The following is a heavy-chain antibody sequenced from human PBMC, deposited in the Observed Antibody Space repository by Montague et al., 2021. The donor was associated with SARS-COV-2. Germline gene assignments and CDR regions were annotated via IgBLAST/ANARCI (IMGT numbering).Heavy chain of an antibody. CDR1: DGSFSNFY. J-gene: IGHJ6*03. Sequence: EALSLTCAVFDGSFSNFYWSWIRQPPGKGLEWIGEINNSGTTYYNPSXKSRVTISVDTSRNQFSLKLNSVTAADAAVYYCASGDDNGSGYLDVWGKGTTVTVSS. CDR3: ASGDDNGSGYLDV. V-gene: IGHV4-34*01. D-gene: IGHD1-26*01. CDR2: INNSGTT.